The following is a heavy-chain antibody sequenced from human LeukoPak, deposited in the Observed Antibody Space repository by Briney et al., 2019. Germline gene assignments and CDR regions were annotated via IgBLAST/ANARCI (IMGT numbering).Heavy chain of an antibody. J-gene: IGHJ4*02. CDR3: ATRVMADFDY. D-gene: IGHD4-17*01. V-gene: IGHV3-74*01. CDR1: GFTFSSYW. Sequence: PGGSLRLSCAASGFTFSSYWMHWVRQAPGKGLVWVSRINSDGSSTSYADSVKGRFTISRDNARNSLYLEMNSLRAEDTAKYYCATRVMADFDYWGQGTLVTVSS. CDR2: INSDGSST.